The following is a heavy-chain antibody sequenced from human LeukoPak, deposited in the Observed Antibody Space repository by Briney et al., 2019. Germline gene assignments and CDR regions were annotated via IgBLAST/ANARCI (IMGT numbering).Heavy chain of an antibody. CDR2: ISSSSSYI. CDR1: GFTFSSYS. CDR3: ARVFSSGWSTGSDY. D-gene: IGHD6-19*01. J-gene: IGHJ4*02. V-gene: IGHV3-21*01. Sequence: PGGSLRLSCAASGFTFSSYSMNWVRQAPGKGLEWVSSISSSSSYIYYADSVKGRFTISRDNAKNSLYLQMNSLRAEDTAVYYCARVFSSGWSTGSDYWGQGTLVTVSS.